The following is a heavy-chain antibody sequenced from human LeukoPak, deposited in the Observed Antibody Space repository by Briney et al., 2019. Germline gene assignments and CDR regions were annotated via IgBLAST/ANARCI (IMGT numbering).Heavy chain of an antibody. CDR1: GFTFSSYW. CDR2: INSDGSST. J-gene: IGHJ6*03. CDR3: AIASIVATIKSYYYYYMDV. V-gene: IGHV3-74*01. D-gene: IGHD5-12*01. Sequence: GGSLRLSCAASGFTFSSYWMHWVRQAPGKGLVWVSRINSDGSSTSYADSVKGRFTISRDNAKNTLYLQMNSLRAEDTAVYYCAIASIVATIKSYYYYYMDVWGEGTTDTVSS.